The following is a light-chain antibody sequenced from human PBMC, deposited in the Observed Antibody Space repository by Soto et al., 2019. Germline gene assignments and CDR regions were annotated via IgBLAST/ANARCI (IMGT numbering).Light chain of an antibody. J-gene: IGLJ2*01. CDR3: SSYAGSNTVI. V-gene: IGLV2-8*01. Sequence: QSALTQPPSASGSPGQSVTISCTGTSSDIGGSDYVSWYQQHPDTAPKLLIYEVTKRPSGVPDRFSGSKSGNTASLTVSGLQAEDEADYYCSSYAGSNTVIFGGGTKLTVL. CDR1: SSDIGGSDY. CDR2: EVT.